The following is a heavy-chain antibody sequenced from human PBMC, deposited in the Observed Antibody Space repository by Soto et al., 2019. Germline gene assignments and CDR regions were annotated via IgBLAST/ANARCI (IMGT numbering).Heavy chain of an antibody. D-gene: IGHD6-13*01. J-gene: IGHJ4*02. CDR2: ISAYNGNT. CDR1: GYTFTSYG. Sequence: QVQLVQSGAEVKKPGASVKVSCKASGYTFTSYGISWVRQAPGQGLEWMGWISAYNGNTNYAQKLQGRVTMTTDSSTSTAYMELRSMRSDDTAVYYSARSPAHEAAAGTPDYWGQGTLVTVSS. V-gene: IGHV1-18*04. CDR3: ARSPAHEAAAGTPDY.